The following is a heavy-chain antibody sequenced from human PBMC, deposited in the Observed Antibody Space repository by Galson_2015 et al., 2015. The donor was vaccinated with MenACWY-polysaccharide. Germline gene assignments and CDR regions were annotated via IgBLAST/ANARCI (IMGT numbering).Heavy chain of an antibody. CDR2: ISYDGSNK. CDR1: GFTFSSYG. Sequence: SLRLSCAASGFTFSSYGMHWVRQAPGKGLEWVAVISYDGSNKYYADSVKGRFTISRDNSKNTLYLQMNSLRAEDTAVYYCAKDGGFRFLEWLKNWFDPWGQGTLVTVSS. V-gene: IGHV3-30*18. CDR3: AKDGGFRFLEWLKNWFDP. J-gene: IGHJ5*02. D-gene: IGHD3-3*01.